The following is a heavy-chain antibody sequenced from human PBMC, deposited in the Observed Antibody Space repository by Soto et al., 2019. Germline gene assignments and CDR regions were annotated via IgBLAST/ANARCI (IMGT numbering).Heavy chain of an antibody. CDR2: VYYSGTT. CDR3: VRENYFEP. V-gene: IGHV4-59*01. CDR1: CGSISSYY. Sequence: SETLSLTCSVSCGSISSYYWGWIRQSPWTGLEWIGYVYYSGTTNYNPSLKSRVTISVDKSKNQFSPKLNSVTDADKAMYYCVRENYFEPWGQGTLVTVSS. J-gene: IGHJ4*02.